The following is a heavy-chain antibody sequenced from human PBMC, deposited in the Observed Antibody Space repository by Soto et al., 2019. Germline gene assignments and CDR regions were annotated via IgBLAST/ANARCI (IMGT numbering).Heavy chain of an antibody. CDR3: ARVHNDYGDQRTFDY. CDR2: ISSSSSYI. Sequence: EVQLVESGGGLVQPGRSLRLSCAASGFTFDDYAMHWVRQAPGKGLEWVSSISSSSSYIYYADSVKGRFTISRDNAKNSLYLQMNSLRAEDTAVYYCARVHNDYGDQRTFDYWGQGTLVTVSS. V-gene: IGHV3-21*01. J-gene: IGHJ4*02. D-gene: IGHD4-17*01. CDR1: GFTFDDYA.